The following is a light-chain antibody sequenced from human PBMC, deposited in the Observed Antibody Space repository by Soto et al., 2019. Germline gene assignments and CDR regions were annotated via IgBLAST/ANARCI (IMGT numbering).Light chain of an antibody. CDR2: GAS. Sequence: EIVLTQSPGTLSLSPGERATLSCRASQSVSSSFLACYQHTPGQPTRLLIYGASSRPTIIPDSISSSGSGTDFTPTISRLDPEYFAEYYCQQNGSPPHTFGQGTKLEIK. J-gene: IGKJ2*01. CDR1: QSVSSSF. CDR3: QQNGSPPHT. V-gene: IGKV3-20*01.